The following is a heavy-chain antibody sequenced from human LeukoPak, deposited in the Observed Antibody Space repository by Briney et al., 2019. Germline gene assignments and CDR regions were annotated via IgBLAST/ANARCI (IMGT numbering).Heavy chain of an antibody. Sequence: ASVNVSCKASGYTFTSYGISWVRQAPAQGLEWMGWISAYNGNTNYAQKLQGRVTMTTDTSTSTAYMELRSLRSDDTAVYYCAMASMVRGVIIQNWFDPGGQGTLVTVSS. V-gene: IGHV1-18*01. CDR1: GYTFTSYG. J-gene: IGHJ5*02. CDR3: AMASMVRGVIIQNWFDP. D-gene: IGHD3-10*01. CDR2: ISAYNGNT.